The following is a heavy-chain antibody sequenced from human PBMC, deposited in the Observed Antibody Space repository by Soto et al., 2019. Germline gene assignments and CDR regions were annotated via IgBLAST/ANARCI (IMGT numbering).Heavy chain of an antibody. D-gene: IGHD1-26*01. CDR1: GFTFSSYS. V-gene: IGHV3-21*01. Sequence: GGSLRLSCAASGFTFSSYSMNWVRQAPGKGLEWVSSISSSSSYIYYADSVKGRFTISRDNAKNSLYLQMNSPRAEDTAVYYCARDPYVESYLLYWGQGTLVTVSS. CDR3: ARDPYVESYLLY. CDR2: ISSSSSYI. J-gene: IGHJ4*02.